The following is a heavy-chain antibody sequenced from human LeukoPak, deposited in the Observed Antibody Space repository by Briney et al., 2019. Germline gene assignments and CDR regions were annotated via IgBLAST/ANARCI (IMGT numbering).Heavy chain of an antibody. CDR2: IYDSGSA. CDR1: GYTITSGDK. J-gene: IGHJ4*02. CDR3: VRYCSSTTCYTRAVDY. Sequence: SETLSLTCTVSGYTITSGDKWGGSRAPAGRVQGGIGIIYDSGSAYYNPSLKSRVTISVDTSKNQFSLKLSSVTAADTAVYYCVRYCSSTTCYTRAVDYWGQGTLVTVSS. D-gene: IGHD2-2*02. V-gene: IGHV4-38-2*02.